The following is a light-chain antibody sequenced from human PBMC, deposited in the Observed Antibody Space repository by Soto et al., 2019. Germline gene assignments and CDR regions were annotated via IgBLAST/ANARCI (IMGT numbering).Light chain of an antibody. CDR3: QQYDSSPRT. CDR1: QSVSSN. CDR2: GAS. V-gene: IGKV3-15*01. J-gene: IGKJ1*01. Sequence: EIVMTQSPATLSVSPGERATLSCRASQSVSSNLAWYQQKPGQAPRLLIYGASTRATGIPARFSGSGSGTDFILTISRLEPEDFAVYYCQQYDSSPRTFGQGTKVDI.